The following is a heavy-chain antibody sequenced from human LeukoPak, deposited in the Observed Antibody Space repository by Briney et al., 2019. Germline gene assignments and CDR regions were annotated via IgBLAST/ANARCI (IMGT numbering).Heavy chain of an antibody. V-gene: IGHV3-21*01. D-gene: IGHD3-16*01. CDR1: GFTFSSYS. Sequence: GGSLRLSCAASGFTFSSYSTNWVRQAPGKGLEWVSSISSSSSYIYYADSVKGRFTISRDNAKNSLYLQMNSLRAEDTAVYYCARDRGEPSSGFDYWGQGTLVTVSS. J-gene: IGHJ4*02. CDR2: ISSSSSYI. CDR3: ARDRGEPSSGFDY.